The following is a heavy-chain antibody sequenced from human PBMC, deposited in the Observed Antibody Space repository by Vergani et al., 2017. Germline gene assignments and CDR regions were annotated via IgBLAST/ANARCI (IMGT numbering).Heavy chain of an antibody. V-gene: IGHV4-59*12. CDR3: ARDGYKTSRLSGWFDP. J-gene: IGHJ5*02. CDR1: GGSISSYY. D-gene: IGHD1-1*01. Sequence: QVQLQESGPGLVKPSETLSLTCTVSGGSISSYYWSWIRQPPGKGLEWIGYIYYSGSTNYNPSLKSRVTISVDTSKNQFSLKLSSVTAADTAVYYCARDGYKTSRLSGWFDPWGQGTLVTVSS. CDR2: IYYSGST.